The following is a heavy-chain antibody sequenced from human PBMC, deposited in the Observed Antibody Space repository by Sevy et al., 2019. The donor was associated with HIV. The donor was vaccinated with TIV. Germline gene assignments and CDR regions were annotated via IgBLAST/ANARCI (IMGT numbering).Heavy chain of an antibody. CDR1: GFPFGSHS. Sequence: GGSLRLSCVGSGFPFGSHSMHWVRQAPGKGLEWVAVISYDGDNKYYADSVKGRFTISRDNSKNTLFLQMNSLRGDDTAVYYCAKDRRPGYSFGLDSWGQGTLVTVSS. CDR3: AKDRRPGYSFGLDS. CDR2: ISYDGDNK. D-gene: IGHD5-18*01. J-gene: IGHJ5*01. V-gene: IGHV3-30*18.